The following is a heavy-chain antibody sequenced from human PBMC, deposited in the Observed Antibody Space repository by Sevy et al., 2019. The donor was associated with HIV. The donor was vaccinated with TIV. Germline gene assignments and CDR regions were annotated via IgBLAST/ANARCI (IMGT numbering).Heavy chain of an antibody. CDR2: ISGSGGST. CDR1: GFTFRSYA. Sequence: GGSLRLSCAASGFTFRSYAMSWVRQAPGKGLEWVAVISGSGGSTFYADSVKGRFTISRDNSKNTLYLQMNSLRAEDTAVYYCARELSGDYYDSSGYRFFDLWGRGTLVTVSS. J-gene: IGHJ2*01. CDR3: ARELSGDYYDSSGYRFFDL. D-gene: IGHD3-22*01. V-gene: IGHV3-23*01.